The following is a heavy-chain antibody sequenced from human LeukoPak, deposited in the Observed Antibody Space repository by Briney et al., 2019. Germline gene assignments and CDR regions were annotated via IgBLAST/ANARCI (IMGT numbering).Heavy chain of an antibody. J-gene: IGHJ4*02. CDR1: GYIFTNYG. V-gene: IGHV1-18*01. Sequence: ASVKVSCKTSGYIFTNYGISWVRHAPGQGLEWMGWISPYNGNTNYAQKLQGRVTLTTDISTSTAYMDLRSLRSDDTAVYYCATEGGWAPTDYGDKVYWGQGTPVTVSS. CDR2: ISPYNGNT. D-gene: IGHD4-17*01. CDR3: ATEGGWAPTDYGDKVY.